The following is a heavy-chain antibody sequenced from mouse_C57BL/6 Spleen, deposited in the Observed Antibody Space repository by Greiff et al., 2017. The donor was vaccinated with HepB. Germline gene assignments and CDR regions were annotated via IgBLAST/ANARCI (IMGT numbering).Heavy chain of an antibody. J-gene: IGHJ2*01. CDR3: ARDYGSSPDY. Sequence: QVQLQQPGAELVRPGSSVKLSCKASGYTFTSYWMHWVKQMPIQGLEWIGNIDPSDSETHYNQKFKDKATLTVDKSSSTADMQLSSLTSEDSAVYYCARDYGSSPDYWGQGTTLTVSS. CDR1: GYTFTSYW. CDR2: IDPSDSET. D-gene: IGHD1-1*01. V-gene: IGHV1-52*01.